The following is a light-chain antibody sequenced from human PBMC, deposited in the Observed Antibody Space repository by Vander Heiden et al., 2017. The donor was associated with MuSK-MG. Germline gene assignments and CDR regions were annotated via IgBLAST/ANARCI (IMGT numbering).Light chain of an antibody. Sequence: SYELTPPPSVSVSPGQTASITCSGDKLGDKYACWYQQKQGQSTVLVIYQDSKRPSGIPERFSGYNAGKTATLTSSGTQDMEEADYYCQAWDSSVVFGGGTKLTV. CDR2: QDS. CDR3: QAWDSSVV. V-gene: IGLV3-1*01. J-gene: IGLJ2*01. CDR1: KLGDKY.